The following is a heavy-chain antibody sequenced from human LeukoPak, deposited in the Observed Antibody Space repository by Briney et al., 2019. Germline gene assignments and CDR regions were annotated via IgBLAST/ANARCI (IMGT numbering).Heavy chain of an antibody. Sequence: GGSLRLSCEASGFTFSDYAMHWVRQAPGKGLEWVAVISYDGSNKYYADSVKGRFSISRDNSKNTLYLQMNSLRAEDTAVFYCARWIGYGSGWHRGYFDYWGQGTLVTVSS. J-gene: IGHJ4*02. CDR2: ISYDGSNK. CDR3: ARWIGYGSGWHRGYFDY. D-gene: IGHD6-19*01. CDR1: GFTFSDYA. V-gene: IGHV3-30*04.